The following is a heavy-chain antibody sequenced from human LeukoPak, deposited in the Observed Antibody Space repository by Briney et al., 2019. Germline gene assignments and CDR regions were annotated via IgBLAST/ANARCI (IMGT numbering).Heavy chain of an antibody. D-gene: IGHD3-3*01. CDR3: ARGGSRGTYYDF. V-gene: IGHV3-23*01. J-gene: IGHJ4*02. Sequence: QSGGSLRLSCAASGFTFSSYAMSWVRQAPGKGLEWVSAISGSGGSTYYADSVKGRFTISRDNSKNTLYLQMNSLRAEDTAVYYCARGGSRGTYYDFWGQGTLVTVSS. CDR1: GFTFSSYA. CDR2: ISGSGGST.